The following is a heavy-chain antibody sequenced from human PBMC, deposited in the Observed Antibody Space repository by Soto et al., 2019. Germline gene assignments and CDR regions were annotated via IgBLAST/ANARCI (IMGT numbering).Heavy chain of an antibody. CDR2: IAHDGSNA. CDR3: ARGDREDILVVVGARPGEYGTDI. D-gene: IGHD2-15*01. CDR1: GFTFRNHA. Sequence: QVQLVESGGGVVQPGGSLRLSCAASGFTFRNHAMHWVRQAPGKGLECLAVIAHDGSNAFYRDSVKGRFTVSRDNFQNTLYLYMNSLRSEDAGVYYCARGDREDILVVVGARPGEYGTDIWGQGTTVIVSS. V-gene: IGHV3-30-3*01. J-gene: IGHJ6*02.